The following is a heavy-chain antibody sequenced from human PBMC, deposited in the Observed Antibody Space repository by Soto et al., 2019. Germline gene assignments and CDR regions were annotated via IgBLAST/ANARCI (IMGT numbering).Heavy chain of an antibody. Sequence: SETLSLTCTVSGGSISSSSYYWGWIRQPPGKGLEWIGSIYYSGSTYYNPSLKSRVTISVDTSKNQFSLKLSSVTAADTAVYYCARQNTYYDSSGEAFDYWGQGTLVTVSS. CDR2: IYYSGST. CDR1: GGSISSSSYY. J-gene: IGHJ4*02. CDR3: ARQNTYYDSSGEAFDY. V-gene: IGHV4-39*01. D-gene: IGHD3-22*01.